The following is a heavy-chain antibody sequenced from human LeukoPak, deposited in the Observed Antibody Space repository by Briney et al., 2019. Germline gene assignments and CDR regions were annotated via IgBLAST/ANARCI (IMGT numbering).Heavy chain of an antibody. D-gene: IGHD5-18*01. V-gene: IGHV4-34*01. Sequence: SETLSLTCAVYGGSFSGYYWSWIRQPPGKGLEWIGEINHSGSTNYNPSLKSRVTISVDTSKNQFSLKLSSVTAADTAVYYCARDVWLLSYGWNWFDPWGQGTLVTVSS. CDR2: INHSGST. J-gene: IGHJ5*02. CDR3: ARDVWLLSYGWNWFDP. CDR1: GGSFSGYY.